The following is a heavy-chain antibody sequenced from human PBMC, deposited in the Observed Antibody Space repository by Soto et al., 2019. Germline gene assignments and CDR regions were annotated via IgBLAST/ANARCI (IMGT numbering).Heavy chain of an antibody. CDR3: SKDISGLRFLEWLLADY. V-gene: IGHV3-23*01. D-gene: IGHD3-3*01. Sequence: GGSLRLSCAASGFTFSSYAMSWVRQAPGKGLEWVSAISGSGGSTYYADSVKGRFTISRDNSKNTLYLQMNSLRDEDTVVYYCSKDISGLRFLEWLLADYWGQGTLVTVSS. J-gene: IGHJ4*02. CDR2: ISGSGGST. CDR1: GFTFSSYA.